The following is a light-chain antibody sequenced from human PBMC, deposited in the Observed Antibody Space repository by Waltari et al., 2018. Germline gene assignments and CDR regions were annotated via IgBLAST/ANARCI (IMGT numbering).Light chain of an antibody. CDR2: EVI. Sequence: QSALTQPASVSGTPGQSITISCTGTNSDVGNYNLVSWYQHHPGEAPKLMICEVIKRPPRVSNRFSGSKLGSTASLTISGLQAEDEADYYCCSYAGSGTYVIGTGTKVTVL. J-gene: IGLJ1*01. CDR3: CSYAGSGTYV. V-gene: IGLV2-23*02. CDR1: NSDVGNYNL.